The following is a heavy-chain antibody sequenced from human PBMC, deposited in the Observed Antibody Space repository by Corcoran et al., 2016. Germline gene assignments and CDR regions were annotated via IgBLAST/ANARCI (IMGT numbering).Heavy chain of an antibody. CDR1: GYTFTVYY. CDR2: INPNSGGT. CDR3: ARALSSGYQALLEW. V-gene: IGHV1-2*02. Sequence: QVQLVQSGAEVKKPGASVKVSCKASGYTFTVYYMHWVRQAPGQGLEWVGWINPNSGGTDSAQKFQGRVTMTRDTSISTAYMALSRLSSDDTAVYDGARALSSGYQALLEWGGQGSLVTVSS. J-gene: IGHJ4*02. D-gene: IGHD6-19*01.